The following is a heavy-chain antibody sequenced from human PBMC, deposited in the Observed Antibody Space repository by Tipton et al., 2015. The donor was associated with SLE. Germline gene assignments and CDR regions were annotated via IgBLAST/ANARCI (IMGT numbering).Heavy chain of an antibody. CDR2: IYTRGST. CDR1: NYSVNNAYY. CDR3: ARHRVGATYYFDY. D-gene: IGHD1-26*01. V-gene: IGHV4-61*02. Sequence: TLSLTCAVSNYSVNNAYYWSWIRQPAGKGLEWIGRIYTRGSTNYNLSLKSRVTISVDTSKNQFSLKLSSVTAADTAVYYCARHRVGATYYFDYWGQGTLVTVSS. J-gene: IGHJ4*02.